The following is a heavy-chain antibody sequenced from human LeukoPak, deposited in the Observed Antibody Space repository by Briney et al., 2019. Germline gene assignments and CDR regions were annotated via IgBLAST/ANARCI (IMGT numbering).Heavy chain of an antibody. CDR3: ARDHIWASDY. CDR2: ISGNSDVI. CDR1: GFTFSRHG. V-gene: IGHV3-21*05. D-gene: IGHD7-27*01. J-gene: IGHJ4*02. Sequence: GGSLRLSCAASGFTFSRHGMHWVRQAPGKGLEWISHISGNSDVIYYADSVKGRFTISRDNAKNSLYLQMNSLRAEDTAVYYCARDHIWASDYWGQGTLVTVSS.